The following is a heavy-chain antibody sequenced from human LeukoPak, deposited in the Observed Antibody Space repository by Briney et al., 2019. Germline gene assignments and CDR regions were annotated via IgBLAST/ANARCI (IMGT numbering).Heavy chain of an antibody. V-gene: IGHV4-61*02. Sequence: PSETLSLTCTVSGGSISSGSYYWSWIRQPAGKGLEWIGRIYTSGSTNYSPSLKSRVTISVDTSKNQFSLKLSSVTAADTAVYYCARMATTSLFDYWGQGTLVTVSS. CDR2: IYTSGST. CDR1: GGSISSGSYY. CDR3: ARMATTSLFDY. J-gene: IGHJ4*02. D-gene: IGHD5-24*01.